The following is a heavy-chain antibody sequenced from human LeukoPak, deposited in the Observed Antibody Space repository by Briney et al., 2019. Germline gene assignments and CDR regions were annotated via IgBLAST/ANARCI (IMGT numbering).Heavy chain of an antibody. CDR3: ARGHILGDAFDI. V-gene: IGHV3-21*01. CDR2: ISSSSSYI. CDR1: GFTFSSYS. J-gene: IGHJ3*02. Sequence: GGSLRLSCAASGFTFSSYSMNWVRQAPGKGLEWVSSISSSSSYIYYADSVKGRFTISRDNAKNSLYLQMNSLRAEDTAVYYCARGHILGDAFDIWGQGTMVTVSS.